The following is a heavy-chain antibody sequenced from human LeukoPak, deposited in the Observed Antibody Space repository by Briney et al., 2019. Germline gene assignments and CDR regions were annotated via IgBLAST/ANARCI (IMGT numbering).Heavy chain of an antibody. Sequence: SETLSLTCTVSGGSISNYYWSWIRQPPGKGLEWIGYIYYSGSTNYNPSLKSRVTISVDTSKNQFSLKLSSVTAADTAVYYCARGYYDILTGYYLPFDYWGQGTLVTVSS. CDR3: ARGYYDILTGYYLPFDY. D-gene: IGHD3-9*01. V-gene: IGHV4-59*08. J-gene: IGHJ4*02. CDR2: IYYSGST. CDR1: GGSISNYY.